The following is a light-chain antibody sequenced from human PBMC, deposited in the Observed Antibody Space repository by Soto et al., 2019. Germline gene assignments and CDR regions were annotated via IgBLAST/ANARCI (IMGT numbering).Light chain of an antibody. J-gene: IGKJ3*01. CDR1: QSISSW. CDR3: PQGLT. V-gene: IGKV1-5*01. Sequence: DIQMTQSPSTLSASVGDRVTITCRASQSISSWLAWYQQKPGKAPKLLIYDASSLESGVPSRFSGSGSGTEFTLTISSLKHDDFANYSCPQGLTFGPGTKVDIK. CDR2: DAS.